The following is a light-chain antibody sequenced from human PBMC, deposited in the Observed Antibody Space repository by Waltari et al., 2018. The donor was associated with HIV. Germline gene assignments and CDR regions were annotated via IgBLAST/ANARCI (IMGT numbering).Light chain of an antibody. CDR1: QSVNGN. CDR3: QQYKNWLRT. Sequence: DIVMTQSPAILSVSPGERATLSCRASQSVNGNLAWYQQTPGQPPRLLIYGAAARAAGIPARFSGSGSGTEFTLTISSLQSEDFAVYCCQQYKNWLRTFGQGTAV. V-gene: IGKV3-15*01. CDR2: GAA. J-gene: IGKJ1*01.